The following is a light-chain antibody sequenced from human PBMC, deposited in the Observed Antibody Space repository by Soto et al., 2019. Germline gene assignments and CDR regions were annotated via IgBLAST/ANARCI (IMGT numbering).Light chain of an antibody. CDR1: QNVSSSY. V-gene: IGKV3-20*01. CDR3: QQYDSPPSLT. CDR2: GAS. J-gene: IGKJ4*01. Sequence: EIVLTQSPGTLSLSPGERATLSFRASQNVSSSYLAWYQQKPGQAPRLLIYGASSRATGIPDRFSGSGSGTVFTLTISRLEPEDFAVYYCQQYDSPPSLTFGGGTKVEIK.